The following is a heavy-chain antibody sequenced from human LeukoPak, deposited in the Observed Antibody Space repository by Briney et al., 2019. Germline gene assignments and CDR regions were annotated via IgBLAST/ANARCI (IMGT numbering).Heavy chain of an antibody. D-gene: IGHD4-23*01. CDR1: GFTFDDYA. Sequence: PGGSLRLPCAASGFTFDDYAMHWVRQAPGKGLEWVSLISGDGGSTYYADSVKGRFTISRDNSKNSLYLQMNSLRTEDTALYYCAKDVGGNAPRAFDIWGQGTMVTVSS. J-gene: IGHJ3*02. CDR3: AKDVGGNAPRAFDI. CDR2: ISGDGGST. V-gene: IGHV3-43*02.